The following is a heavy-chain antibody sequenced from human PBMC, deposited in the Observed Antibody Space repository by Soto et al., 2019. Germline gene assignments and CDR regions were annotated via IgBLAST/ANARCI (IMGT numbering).Heavy chain of an antibody. D-gene: IGHD2-15*01. CDR2: VHYSGNT. V-gene: IGHV4-38-2*02. CDR1: GYSISSGYH. J-gene: IGHJ5*02. CDR3: ARQDRVVAEGRWFDP. Sequence: LSLTCTVSGYSISSGYHWAWIRQPPGKGLEWLGSVHYSGNTYYNPSLKSRLTISVDKSKNQFSLNLSSVTAADTAVYYCARQDRVVAEGRWFDPWGQGTLVTVSS.